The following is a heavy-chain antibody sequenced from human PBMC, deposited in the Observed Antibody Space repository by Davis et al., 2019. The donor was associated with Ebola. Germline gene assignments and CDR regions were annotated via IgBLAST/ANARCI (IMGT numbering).Heavy chain of an antibody. CDR3: ARDLYCSSTSCSAP. CDR2: ISSNGGST. Sequence: GGSLRLSCAASGFTFSSYAMHWVRQAPGKGLEYVSAISSNGGSTYYANSVKGRFTISRDNSKNTLYLQMGSLRAEDMAVYYCARDLYCSSTSCSAPWGQGTLVTVSS. V-gene: IGHV3-64*01. D-gene: IGHD2-2*01. J-gene: IGHJ5*02. CDR1: GFTFSSYA.